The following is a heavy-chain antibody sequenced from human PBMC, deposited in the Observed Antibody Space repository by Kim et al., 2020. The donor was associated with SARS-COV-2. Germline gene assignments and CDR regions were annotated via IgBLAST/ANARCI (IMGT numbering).Heavy chain of an antibody. D-gene: IGHD1-26*01. V-gene: IGHV4-39*07. CDR2: IYYSGST. CDR1: GGSISSSSYY. Sequence: SETLSLTCTVSGGSISSSSYYWGWIRQPPGKGLEWIGSIYYSGSTYYNPSLKSRVTISVDTSKNQFSLKLSSVTAADTAVYYCARESGEVGAYPPPYHY. CDR3: ARESGEVGAYPPPYHY. J-gene: IGHJ6*01.